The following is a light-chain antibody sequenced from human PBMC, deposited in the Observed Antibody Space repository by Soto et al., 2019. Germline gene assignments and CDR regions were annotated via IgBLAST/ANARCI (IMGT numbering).Light chain of an antibody. Sequence: EIVLKQSPATLSLFPGERATLSSRASQSVSRYLAWYQPTPGQAPRLXXYDASNRANGIPARCSGGGSGTDLILTISSLEPEDFSVYYCQQRSNWPSRTFGQGTRLEIK. CDR1: QSVSRY. CDR3: QQRSNWPSRT. J-gene: IGKJ5*01. CDR2: DAS. V-gene: IGKV3-11*01.